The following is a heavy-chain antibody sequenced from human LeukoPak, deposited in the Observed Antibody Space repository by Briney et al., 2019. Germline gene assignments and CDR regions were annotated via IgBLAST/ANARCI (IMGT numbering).Heavy chain of an antibody. CDR1: GFTFSSYS. V-gene: IGHV3-21*01. J-gene: IGHJ4*02. D-gene: IGHD2-8*02. CDR2: ISSSTTYI. CDR3: ARGTGVVYHY. Sequence: SGGSLRLSCAASGFTFSSYSMKWVRQAPGKGLEWVSSISSSTTYIYYADSVKGRFTISRDNAKSSLYLQMNSLRAEDTAVYYCARGTGVVYHYWGQGTLVTVSS.